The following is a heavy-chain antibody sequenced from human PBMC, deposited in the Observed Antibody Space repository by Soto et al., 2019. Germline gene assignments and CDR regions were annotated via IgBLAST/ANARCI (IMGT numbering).Heavy chain of an antibody. V-gene: IGHV4-34*01. J-gene: IGHJ4*02. CDR1: GGSISGYY. CDR3: ARANWYSEY. CDR2: TYHTGST. Sequence: SETLSLTSGVDGGSISGYYWSWIRQSPGKGLERIGDTYHTGSTNYNPSLKSRVTMSVDTSKNQFSLNLTSLTAADTAIYYCARANWYSEYWGQGTLVTVSS. D-gene: IGHD7-27*01.